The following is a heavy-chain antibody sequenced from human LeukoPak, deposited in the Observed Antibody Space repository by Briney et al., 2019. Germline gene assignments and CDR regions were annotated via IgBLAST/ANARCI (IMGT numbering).Heavy chain of an antibody. CDR2: INPSGGST. CDR1: GYTFTSYY. D-gene: IGHD3-3*01. V-gene: IGHV1-46*01. J-gene: IGHJ4*02. CDR3: ARGAVGSRVFGVGGDY. Sequence: ASVKVSCKASGYTFTSYYMHWVRQAPGQGLEWMGIINPSGGSTSYAQKFQGRVTMTRDTSTSTVYMELSSLRSEDTAVYYCARGAVGSRVFGVGGDYWGQGTLVTVSS.